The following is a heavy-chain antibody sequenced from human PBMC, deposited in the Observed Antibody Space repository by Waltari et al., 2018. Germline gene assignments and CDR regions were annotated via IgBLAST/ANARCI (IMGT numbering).Heavy chain of an antibody. J-gene: IGHJ4*02. Sequence: QVQLVQSGAEVKKPGSSVKVSCKASGGTFSSYAISWVRQAPGQGLEWMGGIIPIFGTANYAQKFQGRVTITAEKSTSTAYMELSSLRSEDTAVYYCASPPPLVPAAMPSFDYWGQGTLVTVSS. D-gene: IGHD2-2*01. CDR2: IIPIFGTA. V-gene: IGHV1-69*14. CDR3: ASPPPLVPAAMPSFDY. CDR1: GGTFSSYA.